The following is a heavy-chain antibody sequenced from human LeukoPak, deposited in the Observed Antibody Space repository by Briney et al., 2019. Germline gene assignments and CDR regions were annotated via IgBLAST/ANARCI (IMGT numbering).Heavy chain of an antibody. V-gene: IGHV3-23*01. Sequence: GGSLRLSCAASGFTFSSYAMSWVRQAPGKGLEWASSISGGAASTDYVDSVKGRFTISRDNSKNTLYLQMNSLRAEDTAVYYCAKELYNFWSGHFDYWGQGTLVTVSS. D-gene: IGHD3-3*01. CDR3: AKELYNFWSGHFDY. J-gene: IGHJ4*02. CDR1: GFTFSSYA. CDR2: ISGGAAST.